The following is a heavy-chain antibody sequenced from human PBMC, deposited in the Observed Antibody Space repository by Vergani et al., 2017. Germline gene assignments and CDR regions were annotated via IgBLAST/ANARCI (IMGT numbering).Heavy chain of an antibody. CDR1: GASINNDFYY. CDR2: IYVSGIT. CDR3: ARDNKQLRPRAFDL. D-gene: IGHD4-23*01. V-gene: IGHV4-61*02. Sequence: QVQLQESGPGLVKPSQTLSLTCTVSGASINNDFYYWHWIRQPAGKGLEWIGRIYVSGITDYNSSLQSRVSMSVDTSKNQFSLTLTSVTAADTAVYYCARDNKQLRPRAFDLWVQVTMVTVSS. J-gene: IGHJ3*01.